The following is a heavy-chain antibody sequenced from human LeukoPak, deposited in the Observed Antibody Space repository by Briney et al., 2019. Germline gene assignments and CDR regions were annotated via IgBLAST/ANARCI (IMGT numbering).Heavy chain of an antibody. V-gene: IGHV1-2*02. Sequence: GASVTVSCEASGYTFTDYYMHWVRQAPGQGLEWMGSINPNSDDTDYAQKFQGRVTMTRDSSINTAYMELSRLRSDDTAVYYCARGLLSTYYYVSGTYYNLPDFDYWGQGTLVTVSS. CDR3: ARGLLSTYYYVSGTYYNLPDFDY. CDR2: INPNSDDT. CDR1: GYTFTDYY. D-gene: IGHD3-10*01. J-gene: IGHJ4*02.